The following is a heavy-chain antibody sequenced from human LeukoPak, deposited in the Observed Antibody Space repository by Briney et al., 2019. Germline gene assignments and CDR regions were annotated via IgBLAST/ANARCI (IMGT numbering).Heavy chain of an antibody. CDR1: GFTFSSYG. D-gene: IGHD3-10*01. CDR3: AKDLAGSFDH. Sequence: GGSLRLSCAASGFTFSSYGMHWVRQAPGKGLEWVAVISYDGSNKYYADSVKGRFTISRDNSKNTLYLQMNSLRAEDTAVYYCAKDLAGSFDHWGQGTLVTVSS. CDR2: ISYDGSNK. J-gene: IGHJ4*02. V-gene: IGHV3-30*18.